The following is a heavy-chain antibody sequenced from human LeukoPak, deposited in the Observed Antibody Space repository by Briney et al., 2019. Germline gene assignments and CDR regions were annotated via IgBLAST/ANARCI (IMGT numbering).Heavy chain of an antibody. V-gene: IGHV3-7*01. CDR2: IKEDGSEK. J-gene: IGHJ4*02. Sequence: GGSLRLSCAASGFTFSHYWMSWVRQAPGKGLECVANIKEDGSEKYYVDSLKGRFTISRDNAKNSVYLQMNSLRAEDTAVYYCARVVLSGSYSDYWGQGTLVTVSS. CDR1: GFTFSHYW. CDR3: ARVVLSGSYSDY. D-gene: IGHD1-26*01.